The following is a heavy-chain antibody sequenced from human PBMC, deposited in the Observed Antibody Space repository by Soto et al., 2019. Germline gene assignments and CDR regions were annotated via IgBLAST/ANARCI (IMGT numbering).Heavy chain of an antibody. V-gene: IGHV3-23*01. CDR1: GFTFSSYA. Sequence: GGSLRLSCAASGFTFSSYAMSWVRQAPGKGLEWVSAISGSGGSTYYADSVKGRFTISRDNSKNTLYLQMNSLRAEDTAVYYCAVSMNSRKLLWFGESRRLLYYYFDYWGQGTLVTVSS. CDR3: AVSMNSRKLLWFGESRRLLYYYFDY. CDR2: ISGSGGST. J-gene: IGHJ4*02. D-gene: IGHD3-10*01.